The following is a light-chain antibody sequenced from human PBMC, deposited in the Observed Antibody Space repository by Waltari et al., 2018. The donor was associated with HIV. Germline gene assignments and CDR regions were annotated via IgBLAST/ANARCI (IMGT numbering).Light chain of an antibody. V-gene: IGLV1-44*01. CDR3: AAWDDSLNGWV. CDR2: SNN. CDR1: SSNIGSNT. J-gene: IGLJ3*02. Sequence: QSVLTQPPSASGTPGQRVTISCSGSSSNIGSNTVSWYQQLPGTAPKLLIYSNNQRPSGGPDRFSGSKSGNSASLAISGLQSEDEADYYCAAWDDSLNGWVFGGGTMLTVL.